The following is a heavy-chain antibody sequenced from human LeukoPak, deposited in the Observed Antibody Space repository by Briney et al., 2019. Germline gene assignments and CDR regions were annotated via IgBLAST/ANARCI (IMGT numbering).Heavy chain of an antibody. V-gene: IGHV1-69*05. CDR1: GGTFSSYA. CDR2: IIPIFGTA. Sequence: SVKVSCKASGGTFSSYAISWVRQAPGQGLEWMGGIIPIFGTANYAQKFQGRVTITTDESTSTAYMELSSLRSEDTAVYYCARCSAAGVGGNAFDIWGQGTMVTVSS. J-gene: IGHJ3*02. CDR3: ARCSAAGVGGNAFDI. D-gene: IGHD6-13*01.